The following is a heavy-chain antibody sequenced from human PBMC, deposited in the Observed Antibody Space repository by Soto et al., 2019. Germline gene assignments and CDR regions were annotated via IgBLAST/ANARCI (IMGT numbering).Heavy chain of an antibody. Sequence: QVQLVQSGAAVKKPGASVKFSCKASGYTFTSYGISWVRQAPGQGLEWLGGISAYNGNTNYAEKLQGRVTMTTDTSTSTGYMELRRLRSDDTAVYYCWAWYYDSSGYRNAFDIWGQGTMVTVSS. CDR1: GYTFTSYG. J-gene: IGHJ3*02. D-gene: IGHD3-22*01. CDR3: WAWYYDSSGYRNAFDI. V-gene: IGHV1-18*01. CDR2: ISAYNGNT.